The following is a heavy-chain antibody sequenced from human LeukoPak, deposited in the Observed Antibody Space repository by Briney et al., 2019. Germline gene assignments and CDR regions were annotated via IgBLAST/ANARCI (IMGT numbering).Heavy chain of an antibody. CDR1: EFTFNNYG. CDR2: IHRDGSNK. D-gene: IGHD2-2*02. CDR3: ARDMGYIPY. Sequence: GGSLRLSCAASEFTFNNYGMHWVRQAPGKGLEWVAFIHRDGSNKYYADSVKGRFTISRDNSKNTLYLQMNSLRAEDTAVYYCARDMGYIPYWGQGTLVTVSS. J-gene: IGHJ4*02. V-gene: IGHV3-30*02.